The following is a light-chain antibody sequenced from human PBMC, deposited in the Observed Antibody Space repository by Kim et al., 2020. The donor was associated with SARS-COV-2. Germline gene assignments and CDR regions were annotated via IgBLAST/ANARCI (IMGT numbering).Light chain of an antibody. J-gene: IGLJ2*01. Sequence: ALGQTVRITCQGDSLRTYYASWYQQQPGQAPILVIYGKNNRPSGIPDRFSGSSSGNTASLTVTGAQAVDEADYYCNSRDKSGDHVVFGGGTKLIVL. CDR1: SLRTYY. V-gene: IGLV3-19*01. CDR2: GKN. CDR3: NSRDKSGDHVV.